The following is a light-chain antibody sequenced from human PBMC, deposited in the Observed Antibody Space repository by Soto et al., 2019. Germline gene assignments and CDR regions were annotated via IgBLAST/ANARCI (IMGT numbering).Light chain of an antibody. V-gene: IGKV3-15*01. CDR2: DAS. J-gene: IGKJ4*01. CDR1: QSVNIH. CDR3: QQYDNWPLT. Sequence: EIVMTQSPGTLSESPGERVTLSCRASQSVNIHLAWYQQKPGQAPRLLIYDASARVTGIPARFSGGGSGTGFTLTISSLQSEDFAVYYCQQYDNWPLTFGGGTKVQIK.